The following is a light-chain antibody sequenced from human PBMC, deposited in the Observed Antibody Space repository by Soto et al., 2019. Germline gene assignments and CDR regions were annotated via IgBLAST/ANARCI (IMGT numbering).Light chain of an antibody. J-gene: IGKJ5*01. CDR1: QGISSW. CDR2: AAS. V-gene: IGKV1-12*01. Sequence: DLQMPRSPSSVSSSVGDRVTFTCRGGQGISSWLAGDEQKLGQARKLLIYAASSWQNGFPSRFSGSGSGTDFTLTISSLQPEDFATYYCQQPNSSPLHFAQGTRLQI. CDR3: QQPNSSPLH.